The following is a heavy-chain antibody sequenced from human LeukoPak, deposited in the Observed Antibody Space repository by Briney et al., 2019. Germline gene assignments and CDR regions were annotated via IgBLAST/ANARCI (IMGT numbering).Heavy chain of an antibody. CDR3: AKDPSTFLTAGWYFDL. Sequence: GGSLRLSCAASGFTFSGSAMHWVRQAPGKGLEWVSYISSSGSTIYYADSVKGRFTISRDNSKSTLYLQMSSLRAVDTAIYYCAKDPSTFLTAGWYFDLWGRGTLVTVSS. D-gene: IGHD3-9*01. V-gene: IGHV3-48*01. J-gene: IGHJ2*01. CDR1: GFTFSGSA. CDR2: ISSSGSTI.